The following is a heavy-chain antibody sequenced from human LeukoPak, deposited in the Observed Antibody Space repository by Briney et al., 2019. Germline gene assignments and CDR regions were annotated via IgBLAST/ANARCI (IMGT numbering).Heavy chain of an antibody. V-gene: IGHV3-30-3*01. J-gene: IGHJ4*02. CDR1: GFTFSSYA. Sequence: GRSLRLSCATSGFTFSSYAMHWVRQAPGKGLEWVAVISYDGSNKYYADSVKGRFTISRDNSKNTLYLQMNSLRAEDTAVYYCAREHFWNYGGVTDYWGQGTLVTVSS. CDR2: ISYDGSNK. CDR3: AREHFWNYGGVTDY. D-gene: IGHD1-7*01.